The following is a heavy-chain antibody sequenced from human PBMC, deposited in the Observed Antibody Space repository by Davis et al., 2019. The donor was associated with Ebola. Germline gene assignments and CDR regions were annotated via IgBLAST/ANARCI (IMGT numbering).Heavy chain of an antibody. V-gene: IGHV4-31*03. CDR1: GGSISSGGYY. Sequence: SETLSLTCTVSGGSISSGGYYWSWIRQHPGKSLEWIGYIYYSGSTYYNPSLKSRVTISVDTSKNQFSLKLSSVTAADTAVYYCARDRITMVRGVIMKGFDPWGQGTLVTVSS. J-gene: IGHJ5*02. D-gene: IGHD3-10*01. CDR3: ARDRITMVRGVIMKGFDP. CDR2: IYYSGST.